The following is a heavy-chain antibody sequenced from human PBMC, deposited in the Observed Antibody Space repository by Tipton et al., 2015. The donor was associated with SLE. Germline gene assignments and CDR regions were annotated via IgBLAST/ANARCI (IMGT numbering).Heavy chain of an antibody. V-gene: IGHV4-34*12. CDR3: ARVAPAEVFDS. CDR1: GGSFNGYF. CDR2: IIHSGVT. Sequence: TLSLTCAVSGGSFNGYFWTWIRQPLGKGLEWIAEIIHSGVTNYNPSLRSRVTISVDMSKSQVSLKLSSVTAADTAVYYCARVAPAEVFDSWGQGTLVTVSS. D-gene: IGHD2-2*01. J-gene: IGHJ4*02.